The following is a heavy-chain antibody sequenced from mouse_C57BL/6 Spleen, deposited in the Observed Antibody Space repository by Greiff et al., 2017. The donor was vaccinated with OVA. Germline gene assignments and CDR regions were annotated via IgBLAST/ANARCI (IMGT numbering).Heavy chain of an antibody. D-gene: IGHD1-1*01. CDR1: GYTFTEYT. J-gene: IGHJ2*01. Sequence: QVQLQQSGAELVTPGASVKLSCTASGYTFTEYTIHWVKQRSGQGLEWIGWFYPGSGSIKYNEKFKDKATLTADKSSSTVYMELSRLTSEDSAVYFCARREEVITTVVATYFDYWGQGTTLTVSA. CDR3: ARREEVITTVVATYFDY. CDR2: FYPGSGSI. V-gene: IGHV1-62-2*01.